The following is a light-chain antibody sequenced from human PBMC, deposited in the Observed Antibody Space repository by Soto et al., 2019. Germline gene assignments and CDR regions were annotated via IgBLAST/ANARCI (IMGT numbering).Light chain of an antibody. CDR2: EAS. Sequence: DIQMTQSPSTLSASVGDRVTITCRASQSISSWLAWYQQKPGKAPKLLIHEASSLESGVPSRFSGSGSETEFTLTISILQPDDFATYYCQQYNSYPLTFGGGTKVEIK. CDR3: QQYNSYPLT. J-gene: IGKJ4*01. V-gene: IGKV1-5*03. CDR1: QSISSW.